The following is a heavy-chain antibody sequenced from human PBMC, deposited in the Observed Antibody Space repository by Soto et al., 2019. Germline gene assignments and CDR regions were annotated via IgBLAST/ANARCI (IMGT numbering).Heavy chain of an antibody. CDR1: GFTFSSYA. Sequence: EVQLLESGGGLVQPGGSLRLSCAASGFTFSSYAMSWVRQAPGKGLEWVSAIRGSGGSTYYADSVKGRFTISRDNSKNTLYLQMNSLRAEDTAVYYCAKYAPVIYDSSGYYYGVGYCDYWGQGTLVTVSS. D-gene: IGHD3-22*01. CDR2: IRGSGGST. J-gene: IGHJ4*02. CDR3: AKYAPVIYDSSGYYYGVGYCDY. V-gene: IGHV3-23*01.